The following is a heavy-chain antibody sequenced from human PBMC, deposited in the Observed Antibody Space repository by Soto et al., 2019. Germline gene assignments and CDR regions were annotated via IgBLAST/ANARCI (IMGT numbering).Heavy chain of an antibody. V-gene: IGHV4-59*01. CDR2: IYHTGST. Sequence: QVQLQESGPGLVKPSETLSLTCSVSAGSLSNYYWTWIRQSPGMGLEWIGEIYHTGSTKYTPSLKSRVAISVDMSKTQFTLTLSSVTPVDTAVYYCARGGRGSGLYFLYYFDLWGQGTLIIVSS. CDR3: ARGGRGSGLYFLYYFDL. CDR1: AGSLSNYY. J-gene: IGHJ4*02. D-gene: IGHD6-19*01.